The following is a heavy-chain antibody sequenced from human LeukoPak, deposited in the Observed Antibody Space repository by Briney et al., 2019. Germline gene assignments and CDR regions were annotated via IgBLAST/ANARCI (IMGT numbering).Heavy chain of an antibody. CDR3: ARGGIAAAGDNWFDP. J-gene: IGHJ5*02. CDR2: INHSGST. Sequence: SETLSLTCAVYGGSFSGYYWSWIRQPPGKGLEWIGEINHSGSTNYNPFLKSRVTISVDTSKNQFSLKLSSVTAADTAVYYCARGGIAAAGDNWFDPWGQGTLVTVSS. D-gene: IGHD6-13*01. CDR1: GGSFSGYY. V-gene: IGHV4-34*01.